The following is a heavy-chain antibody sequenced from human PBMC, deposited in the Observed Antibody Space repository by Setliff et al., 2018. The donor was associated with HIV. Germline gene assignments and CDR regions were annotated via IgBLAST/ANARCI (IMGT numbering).Heavy chain of an antibody. CDR2: VNPHDGGT. D-gene: IGHD1-1*01. J-gene: IGHJ4*02. CDR1: GYTLTDYY. V-gene: IGHV1-2*02. CDR3: ARSDDLDAPLAP. Sequence: ASVKVSCKASGYTLTDYYVQWVRQAPGQGLEWMGWVNPHDGGTYYAQILEGRVTMTRDTSISTAYLELSSLRSDDTAVYYCARSDDLDAPLAPWGQGTLVTVSS.